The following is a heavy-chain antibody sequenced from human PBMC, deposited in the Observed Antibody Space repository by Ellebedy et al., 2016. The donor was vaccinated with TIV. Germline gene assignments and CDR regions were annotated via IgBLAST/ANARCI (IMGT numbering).Heavy chain of an antibody. CDR1: GDSVSSNSAG. CDR3: ARDLDVPTVTEYRWFDL. Sequence: MPSETLSLTCAISGDSVSSNSAGWNWSRQSPSRGLEWLGRTYYRSKWYNEYAVSVKSRITINPDTSKNQFSLQLNPVTPEDTAVYYCARDLDVPTVTEYRWFDLWGQGTLVTVSS. CDR2: TYYRSKWYN. D-gene: IGHD4-11*01. V-gene: IGHV6-1*01. J-gene: IGHJ5*02.